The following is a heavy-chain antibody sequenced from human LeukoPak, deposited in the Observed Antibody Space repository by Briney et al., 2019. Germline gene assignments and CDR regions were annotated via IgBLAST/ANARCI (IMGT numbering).Heavy chain of an antibody. CDR2: IKRIIDGGTT. CDR3: AAQGGSGDLRY. CDR1: GFTFSNTW. J-gene: IGHJ4*02. V-gene: IGHV3-15*01. D-gene: IGHD4-17*01. Sequence: PGGSLRLSCAASGFTFSNTWMNWVRQAPGTGLEWVGLIKRIIDGGTTDYAAPVKGRFTVSRDDSINTLYLQMSSLKTEDTAVYYCAAQGGSGDLRYWGQGTLVTVSS.